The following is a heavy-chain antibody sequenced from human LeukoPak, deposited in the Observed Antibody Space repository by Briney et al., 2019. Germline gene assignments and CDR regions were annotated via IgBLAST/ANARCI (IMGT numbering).Heavy chain of an antibody. CDR1: GGSFSGYY. CDR3: AREKVDLRAFDI. CDR2: INHSGST. J-gene: IGHJ3*02. V-gene: IGHV4-34*01. Sequence: SETLSLTCAVYGGSFSGYYWSWIRQPPGKGLEWIGEINHSGSTNYNPSLKSRVTISVDTSKNQFSLKLSSVTAADAAVYYCAREKVDLRAFDIWGQGTMVTVSS. D-gene: IGHD3-3*01.